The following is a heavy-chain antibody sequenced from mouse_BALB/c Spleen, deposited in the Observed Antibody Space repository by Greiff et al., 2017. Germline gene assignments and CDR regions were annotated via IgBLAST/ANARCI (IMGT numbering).Heavy chain of an antibody. Sequence: DVKLVESGGGLVQPGGSLRLSCATSGFTFTDYYMSWVRQPPGKALEWLGFIRNKANGYTTEYSASVTGRFTISRDNSQSILYLQMNTLRAEDSATYYCARANWDYFDYWGQGTTLTVSS. CDR1: GFTFTDYY. J-gene: IGHJ2*01. CDR2: IRNKANGYTT. D-gene: IGHD4-1*01. V-gene: IGHV7-3*02. CDR3: ARANWDYFDY.